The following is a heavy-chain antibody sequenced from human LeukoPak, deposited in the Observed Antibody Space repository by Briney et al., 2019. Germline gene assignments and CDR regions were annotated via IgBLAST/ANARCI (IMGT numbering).Heavy chain of an antibody. CDR2: ISDDGRNK. CDR3: AKRPSDYGDYVTYFDY. V-gene: IGHV3-30*18. Sequence: GGSLRLSCAASGFIFISYGMPWVRQAPGKGLEGVGFISDDGRNKKYADSVKGRFTISRDNSEDTLYLQMNSLRDEDTAVYYCAKRPSDYGDYVTYFDYWGQGTLVTVSS. D-gene: IGHD4-17*01. J-gene: IGHJ4*02. CDR1: GFIFISYG.